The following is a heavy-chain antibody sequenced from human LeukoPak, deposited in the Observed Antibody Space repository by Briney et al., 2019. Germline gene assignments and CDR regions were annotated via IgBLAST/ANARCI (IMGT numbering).Heavy chain of an antibody. V-gene: IGHV4-61*02. CDR3: ARVSPSGVWDV. CDR2: IYTTGSS. CDR1: GGSISGINYY. J-gene: IGHJ6*02. Sequence: PSETLSLTCTVSGGSISGINYYWTWIRQHAGKGLEWIGRIYTTGSSNYNPSLKSRVTISVDTSNNQFSLKLSSVTAADTAVYFCARVSPSGVWDVWGQGTTVTVSS. D-gene: IGHD3-10*01.